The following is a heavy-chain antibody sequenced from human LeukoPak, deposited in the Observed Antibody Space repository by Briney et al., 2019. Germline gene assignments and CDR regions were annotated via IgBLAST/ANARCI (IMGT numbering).Heavy chain of an antibody. D-gene: IGHD3-22*01. CDR2: ISGSGGST. CDR1: GFTFSSYA. V-gene: IGHV3-23*01. Sequence: GGSLRLSCAASGFTFSSYAMSWVRQAPGKGLEWVAAISGSGGSTYYADSVKGRFTISRDNSKNTLYLQMKSLRAEDTDVYYCAKDQDYYDSSGYDYWGQGTLVTVSS. CDR3: AKDQDYYDSSGYDY. J-gene: IGHJ4*02.